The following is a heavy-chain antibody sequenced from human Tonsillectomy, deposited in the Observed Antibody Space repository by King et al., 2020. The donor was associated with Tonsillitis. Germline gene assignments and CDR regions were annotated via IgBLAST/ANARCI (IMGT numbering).Heavy chain of an antibody. V-gene: IGHV1-69*01. CDR1: GGTFSSHV. J-gene: IGHJ6*02. Sequence: QMQLVQSGAEVKKPGSSVKVSCKASGGTFSSHVIGWVRQAPGQGLEWMGGILPIFGTANYAQKFQGRVTITADESTSTAYMELSSLRSADTAVYYCARPPITWVRGVVDGMDVWGQGTTVTVSS. CDR2: ILPIFGTA. CDR3: ARPPITWVRGVVDGMDV. D-gene: IGHD3-10*01.